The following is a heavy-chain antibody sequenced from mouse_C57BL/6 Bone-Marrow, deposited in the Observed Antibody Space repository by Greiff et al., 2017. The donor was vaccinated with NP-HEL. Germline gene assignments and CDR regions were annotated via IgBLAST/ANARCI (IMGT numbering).Heavy chain of an antibody. Sequence: VKLVESGAELVKPGASVKMSCKASGYTFTTYPIEWMKQSHGKCLEWIGNFHPYNDDTKYNEKFKGKATLTVEKSSSKVYLDLSRLTSANSAVYYCARRSNFDYAMDYWGQETSVTVSS. CDR3: ARRSNFDYAMDY. J-gene: IGHJ4*01. D-gene: IGHD1-1*01. V-gene: IGHV1-47*01. CDR1: GYTFTTYP. CDR2: FHPYNDDT.